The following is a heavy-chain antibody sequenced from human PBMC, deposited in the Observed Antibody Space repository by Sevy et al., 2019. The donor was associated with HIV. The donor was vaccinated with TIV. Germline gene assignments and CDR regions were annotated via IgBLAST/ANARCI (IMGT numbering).Heavy chain of an antibody. CDR3: ARGPTYYYDSSGYSQFDY. CDR1: GFTFSSYS. D-gene: IGHD3-22*01. Sequence: GGSLRLSCAASGFTFSSYSMNWVRQAPGKGLEWVSYISSSSSTIYYADSVKGRFTISRDNAKNSLCLQMNSLRAEDTAVYYCARGPTYYYDSSGYSQFDYWGQGTLVTVSS. CDR2: ISSSSSTI. V-gene: IGHV3-48*01. J-gene: IGHJ4*02.